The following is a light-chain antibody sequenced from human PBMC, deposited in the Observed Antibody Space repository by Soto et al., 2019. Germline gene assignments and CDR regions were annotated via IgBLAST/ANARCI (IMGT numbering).Light chain of an antibody. CDR2: ELT. J-gene: IGLJ3*02. CDR3: QSYDSSLSGSV. V-gene: IGLV2-14*01. CDR1: SDNVGRFSF. Sequence: QSALTQPASVSGSPGQSITISCTGTSDNVGRFSFVSWYQQHPGKAPKLLIYELTKRPSGISDRFSGSKSGNTTSLTISGLQAEDEADYYCQSYDSSLSGSVFGGGTKLTVL.